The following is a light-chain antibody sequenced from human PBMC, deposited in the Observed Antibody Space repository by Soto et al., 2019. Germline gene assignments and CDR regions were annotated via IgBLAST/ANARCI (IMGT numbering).Light chain of an antibody. Sequence: EIVMTQSPATLSVSPGERATLSCRASQSVSSNFAWYQQKPGQAPRLLIYDASTRATGIPARFSGSGSGTEFTLTISSLQSEDFAVYYCQQYGSSPRTFGQGTKVDIK. CDR1: QSVSSN. CDR2: DAS. V-gene: IGKV3-15*01. CDR3: QQYGSSPRT. J-gene: IGKJ1*01.